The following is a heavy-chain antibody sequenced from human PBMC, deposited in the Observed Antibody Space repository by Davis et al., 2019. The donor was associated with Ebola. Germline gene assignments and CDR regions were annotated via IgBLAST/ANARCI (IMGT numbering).Heavy chain of an antibody. CDR1: GFSVSSTY. Sequence: PGGSLRLSCAASGFSVSSTYVSWVRQAPGKGLEWVSVMYTACTTRCTDYADPVRGRFITSRDNSKNTVFLQMNSLRAEDTAVYYCAKDHWATFDYWGQGTLVTVSS. J-gene: IGHJ4*02. D-gene: IGHD5-12*01. CDR3: AKDHWATFDY. V-gene: IGHV3-66*01. CDR2: MYTACTTRCT.